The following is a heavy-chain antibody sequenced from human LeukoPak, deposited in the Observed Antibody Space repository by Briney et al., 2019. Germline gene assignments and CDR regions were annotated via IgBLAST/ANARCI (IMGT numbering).Heavy chain of an antibody. CDR1: GYTFTGYY. Sequence: ASVKVSCKASGYTFTGYYMHWVRRAPGQGLEWMGRINPNSGGTNYAQKFQGRVTMTRDTSISTAYMELSRLRSDDTAVYYCARVGRWLQLSTGYWGQGTLVTVSS. CDR2: INPNSGGT. D-gene: IGHD5-24*01. CDR3: ARVGRWLQLSTGY. V-gene: IGHV1-2*06. J-gene: IGHJ4*02.